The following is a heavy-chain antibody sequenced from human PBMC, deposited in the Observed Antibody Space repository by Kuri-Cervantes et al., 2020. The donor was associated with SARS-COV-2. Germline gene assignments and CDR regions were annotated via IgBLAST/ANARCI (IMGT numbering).Heavy chain of an antibody. CDR2: INEDGRIT. Sequence: LSLTCAASGFTFSNSWMSWVRQAPGKGLVWVSRINEDGRITDYADSVRGRFTISRDNAKNTLYLQMNSLRTEDTAVYFCARDVAGRSSLWGQGTMVTVSS. CDR1: GFTFSNSW. CDR3: ARDVAGRSSL. D-gene: IGHD6-6*01. J-gene: IGHJ3*01. V-gene: IGHV3-74*01.